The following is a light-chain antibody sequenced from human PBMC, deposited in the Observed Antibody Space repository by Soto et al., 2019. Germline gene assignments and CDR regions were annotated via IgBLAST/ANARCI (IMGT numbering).Light chain of an antibody. J-gene: IGLJ1*01. Sequence: QPVLTQPPSVSGSPGQSVTISCTGTSSDVGGYNRVSWYQQPPGKAPKLLIYDVSNRPSGGSTRFSGSKSGNTASLTISGLQAEDEADYYCTSYATGSAYVFGPGTQLTVL. CDR3: TSYATGSAYV. CDR1: SSDVGGYNR. V-gene: IGLV2-18*02. CDR2: DVS.